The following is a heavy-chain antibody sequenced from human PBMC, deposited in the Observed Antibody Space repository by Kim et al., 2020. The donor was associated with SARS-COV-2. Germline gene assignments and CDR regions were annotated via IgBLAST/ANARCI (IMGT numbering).Heavy chain of an antibody. V-gene: IGHV3-74*01. CDR2: INSDGSST. CDR3: ARAGGGYDTASYFDY. D-gene: IGHD5-12*01. Sequence: GGSLRLSCAASGFTFSSYWMHWVRQAPGKGLVWVSRINSDGSSTSYADSVKGRFTISRDNAKNTLYLQMNSLRAEDTAVYYCARAGGGYDTASYFDYWGQGTLVTVSS. CDR1: GFTFSSYW. J-gene: IGHJ4*02.